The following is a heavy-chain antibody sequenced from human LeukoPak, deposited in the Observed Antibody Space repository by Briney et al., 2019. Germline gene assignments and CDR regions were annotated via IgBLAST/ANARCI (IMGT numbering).Heavy chain of an antibody. CDR1: GFTFSSYD. J-gene: IGHJ4*02. V-gene: IGHV3-48*04. Sequence: GGSLRLSCAASGFTFSSYDMNWVRQVPGKGLEWISYISSSSSSIYYADSVKGRFTISRDNAKNSLYLQMNSLRAEDTAVYYCARILYGSGRYDTFDYWGQGTLVTVSS. D-gene: IGHD3-10*01. CDR2: ISSSSSSI. CDR3: ARILYGSGRYDTFDY.